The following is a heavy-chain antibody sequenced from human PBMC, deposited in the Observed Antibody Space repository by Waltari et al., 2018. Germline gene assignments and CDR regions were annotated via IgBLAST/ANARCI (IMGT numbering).Heavy chain of an antibody. V-gene: IGHV1-2*02. CDR3: ASVGAPCSGGSCYWGGFDY. CDR2: INPNSGGT. J-gene: IGHJ4*02. CDR1: GYTFTGYS. Sequence: QVQLVQSGAEVKKPGASVKVSCKASGYTFTGYSMHWVRQAPGQRLEWMGWINPNSGGTNYAQKFQGRVTMTRDTSISTAYMELSRLRSDDTAVYYCASVGAPCSGGSCYWGGFDYWGQGTLVTVSS. D-gene: IGHD2-15*01.